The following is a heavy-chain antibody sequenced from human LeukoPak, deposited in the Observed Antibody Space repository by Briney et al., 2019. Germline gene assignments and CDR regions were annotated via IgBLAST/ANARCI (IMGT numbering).Heavy chain of an antibody. CDR2: IKQDGSEK. V-gene: IGHV3-7*01. J-gene: IGHJ6*02. CDR1: GFTFSSYW. CDR3: ARDTYSSSWYFVKYYYYGMDV. D-gene: IGHD6-13*01. Sequence: GGSLRLSCAASGFTFSSYWMSWVRQAPGKGLEWVANIKQDGSEKYYVDSEKGRFTISRDNAKNSLYLQMNSLRAEDTAVYYCARDTYSSSWYFVKYYYYGMDVWGQGTTVTVSS.